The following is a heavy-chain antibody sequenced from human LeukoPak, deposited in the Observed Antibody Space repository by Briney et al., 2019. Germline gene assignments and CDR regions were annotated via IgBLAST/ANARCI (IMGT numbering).Heavy chain of an antibody. CDR3: ARLLAYGGGGEAFDY. CDR1: GFTFSTYW. Sequence: GGSLRLSCAASGFTFSTYWMTWVRQAPGRGLEWVANINHDGSEKYYVDSVRGRFTISRDNAKNSLYLQMNSLRAEDTALYYCARLLAYGGGGEAFDYWGQGSLVTVSS. J-gene: IGHJ4*02. CDR2: INHDGSEK. D-gene: IGHD2-8*01. V-gene: IGHV3-7*01.